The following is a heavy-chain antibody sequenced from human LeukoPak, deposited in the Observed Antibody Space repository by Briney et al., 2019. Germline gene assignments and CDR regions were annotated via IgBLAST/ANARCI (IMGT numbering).Heavy chain of an antibody. CDR3: ASARLYSSSWYCYFDY. J-gene: IGHJ4*02. V-gene: IGHV3-23*01. CDR2: ISGSGGST. CDR1: GFTFSSYA. Sequence: GGSLRLSCAASGFTFSSYAMSWVRQAPGKGLEWVSAISGSGGSTYYADSVKGRFTISRDNSKNTLYLQMNNLRAEDTAVYYCASARLYSSSWYCYFDYWGRGTLVTVSS. D-gene: IGHD6-13*01.